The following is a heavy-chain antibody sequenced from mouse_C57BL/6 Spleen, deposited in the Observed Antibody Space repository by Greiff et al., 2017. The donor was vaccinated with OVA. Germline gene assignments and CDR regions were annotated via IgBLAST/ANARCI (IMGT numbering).Heavy chain of an antibody. CDR1: GYTFTSYW. Sequence: QVQLQQSGAELVMPGASVKLSCKASGYTFTSYWMHWVKQRPGQGLEWIGEIDPSDSYTNYNQKFKGKSTLTVDKSSSTAYMQLSSLTSEDSAVYYCARRRYGNSFDYWGQGTTLTVSS. V-gene: IGHV1-69*01. D-gene: IGHD2-10*02. CDR2: IDPSDSYT. J-gene: IGHJ2*01. CDR3: ARRRYGNSFDY.